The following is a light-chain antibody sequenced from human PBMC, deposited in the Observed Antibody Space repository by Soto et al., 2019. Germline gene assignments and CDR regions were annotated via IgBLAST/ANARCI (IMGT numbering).Light chain of an antibody. CDR2: GAS. V-gene: IGKV3-20*01. CDR3: QQYACSPCT. Sequence: EIGLTQSPGTLSLSQGERATLSRRASQSVTSNYVAWYQQKPGQAPRLLIYGASSRATGIPDRFSGSGSGTEFTLSISRLEPEDFAVYYCQQYACSPCTFGHGTILDIK. J-gene: IGKJ2*02. CDR1: QSVTSNY.